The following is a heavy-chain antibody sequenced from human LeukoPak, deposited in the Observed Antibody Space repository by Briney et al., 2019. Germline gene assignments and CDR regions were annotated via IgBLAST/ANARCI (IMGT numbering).Heavy chain of an antibody. V-gene: IGHV3-21*01. J-gene: IGHJ4*02. D-gene: IGHD1-26*01. Sequence: GGSLRLSCAGSAFTFSSYSMNWVRQAPGKGLEWVSSISGSSSDIYYADSVKGRFTISRDNARHSLYLQMKSLRAEDTAVYYCARRGYHDYSGFDYWGQGTLVTASS. CDR2: ISGSSSDI. CDR1: AFTFSSYS. CDR3: ARRGYHDYSGFDY.